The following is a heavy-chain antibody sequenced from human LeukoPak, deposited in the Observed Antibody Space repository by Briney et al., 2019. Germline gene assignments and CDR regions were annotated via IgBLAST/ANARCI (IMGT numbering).Heavy chain of an antibody. D-gene: IGHD6-19*01. CDR1: GYTFTSYG. J-gene: IGHJ6*02. V-gene: IGHV1-18*01. Sequence: ASVKVSCKASGYTFTSYGISWVRQAPGQGLEWMGWISAYNGNTNYAQKFQGRVTITADKSTSTAYMELSSLRSEDTAVYYCALSDSYSSGWYADYYYGMDVWGQGTTVTVSS. CDR3: ALSDSYSSGWYADYYYGMDV. CDR2: ISAYNGNT.